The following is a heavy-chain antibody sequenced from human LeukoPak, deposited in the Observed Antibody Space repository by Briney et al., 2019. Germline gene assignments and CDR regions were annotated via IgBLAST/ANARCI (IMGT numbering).Heavy chain of an antibody. Sequence: GGSLRLSCTVSGFTLSSYEMSWIRQAPGKGLEWVSSIDYSGGSTYYADSVKGRFTISRDNSKNTLYLQMNSLRAEDTAVYYCAKDSGITQYYFDYWGQGTLVTVSS. D-gene: IGHD3-10*01. CDR3: AKDSGITQYYFDY. CDR2: IDYSGGST. V-gene: IGHV3-23*01. J-gene: IGHJ4*02. CDR1: GFTLSSYE.